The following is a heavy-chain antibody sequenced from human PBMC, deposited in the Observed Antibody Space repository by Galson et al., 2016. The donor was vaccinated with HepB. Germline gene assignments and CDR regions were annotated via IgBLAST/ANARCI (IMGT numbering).Heavy chain of an antibody. D-gene: IGHD6-19*01. Sequence: SLRLSCAASGFIFNSYSMNWVRQAPGKGLEWISYISSSSNSMYYADSVKGRFTISRDNAKNSLYLQMNSLRDDDTAVYYCVKGAGTIDYWGQGTLVTVSS. V-gene: IGHV3-48*02. J-gene: IGHJ4*02. CDR2: ISSSSNSM. CDR1: GFIFNSYS. CDR3: VKGAGTIDY.